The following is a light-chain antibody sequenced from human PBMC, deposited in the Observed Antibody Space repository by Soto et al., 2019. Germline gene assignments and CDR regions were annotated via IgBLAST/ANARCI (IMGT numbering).Light chain of an antibody. CDR3: QSHDSSLNSWV. Sequence: QSVLTQPPSMSGAPGQRVTISCTGSSSNIGAGYDVHWYQHLPGTAPKLLIYGTTNRPSGVPDRFSGSKSGTSASLAITGLQAEDEADYYCQSHDSSLNSWVFGGGTKLTVL. J-gene: IGLJ3*02. CDR2: GTT. CDR1: SSNIGAGYD. V-gene: IGLV1-40*01.